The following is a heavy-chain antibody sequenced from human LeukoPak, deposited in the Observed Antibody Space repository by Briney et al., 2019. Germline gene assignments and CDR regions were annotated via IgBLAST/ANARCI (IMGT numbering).Heavy chain of an antibody. V-gene: IGHV3-66*01. D-gene: IGHD4-17*01. Sequence: GGSLRLSCAASGFTFSSYSMSWVRQAPGKGLEWVSVIYSGGSTYYADAVKGRFTISRDNSKNTLYLQMNSLRAEDTAVYYCARVHGTTEHAFDIWGQGTMVTVSS. CDR3: ARVHGTTEHAFDI. CDR2: IYSGGST. J-gene: IGHJ3*02. CDR1: GFTFSSYS.